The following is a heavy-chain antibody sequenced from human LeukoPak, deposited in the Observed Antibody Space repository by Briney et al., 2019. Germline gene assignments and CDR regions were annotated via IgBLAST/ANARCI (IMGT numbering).Heavy chain of an antibody. CDR1: GFIFSSYV. J-gene: IGHJ4*02. CDR2: ISVGGGDT. D-gene: IGHD2/OR15-2a*01. Sequence: GGSLRLSCEASGFIFSSYVMGWVRQAPGKGLEWVSSISVGGGDTFTADSVKGRFTISRDNSKNTLYLQMNSLRAEDTAVYYCAKDLSAFYYFDYWGQGTLVTVSS. V-gene: IGHV3-23*01. CDR3: AKDLSAFYYFDY.